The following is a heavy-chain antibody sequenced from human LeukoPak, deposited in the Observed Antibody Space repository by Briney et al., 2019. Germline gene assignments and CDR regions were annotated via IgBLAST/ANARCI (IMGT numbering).Heavy chain of an antibody. CDR2: IRYDGSNK. J-gene: IGHJ1*01. CDR1: GFTFSSYG. D-gene: IGHD6-13*01. V-gene: IGHV3-30*02. Sequence: GGSLRLSCAASGFTFSSYGMHWVRQAPGKGLEWVAFIRYDGSNKYYADSVKGRFTISRDNSKNTLYLQMNSLRAEDTAAYYCAKGRPTRYSSSWQEYFQHWGQGTLVTVSS. CDR3: AKGRPTRYSSSWQEYFQH.